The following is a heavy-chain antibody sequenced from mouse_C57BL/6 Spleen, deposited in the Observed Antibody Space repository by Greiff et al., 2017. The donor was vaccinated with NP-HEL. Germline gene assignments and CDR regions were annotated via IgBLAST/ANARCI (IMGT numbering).Heavy chain of an antibody. Sequence: QVQLQQSGPELVKPGASVKISCKASGYAFSSSWMNWVKQRPGKGLEWIGRIYPGDGDTNYNGKFKGKATLTADKSSSTAYMQLSSLTSEDSAVYFCARTLLTGSYYYAMDYWGQGTSVTVSS. CDR3: ARTLLTGSYYYAMDY. D-gene: IGHD4-1*01. CDR1: GYAFSSSW. J-gene: IGHJ4*01. V-gene: IGHV1-82*01. CDR2: IYPGDGDT.